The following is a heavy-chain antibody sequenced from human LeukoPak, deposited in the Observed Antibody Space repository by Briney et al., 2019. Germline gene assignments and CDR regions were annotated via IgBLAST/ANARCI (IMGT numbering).Heavy chain of an antibody. CDR3: ARADWKRYCSRTSCYDRPY. CDR1: GGSISSGGYY. V-gene: IGHV4-30-2*01. D-gene: IGHD2-2*01. Sequence: SETLSLTCTVSGGSISSGGYYWSWIRQPPGKGLEWIGYIYHSGSTYYNPSLKSRVTISVDRSKNQFSLKLSSVTAADTAVYYCARADWKRYCSRTSCYDRPYWGQGTLVTVSS. J-gene: IGHJ4*02. CDR2: IYHSGST.